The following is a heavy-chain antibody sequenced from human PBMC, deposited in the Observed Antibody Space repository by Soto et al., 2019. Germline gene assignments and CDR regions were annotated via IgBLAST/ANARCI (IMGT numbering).Heavy chain of an antibody. Sequence: SETLSLTCTVSGGSISSYYWSWIRQPPGKGLEWIGYIYYSGSTNYNPSLKSRVTISVDTSKNQFSLKLSSVAVADTAVYYGARDAYGDDFDYWGQGTLVTVSS. CDR2: IYYSGST. CDR1: GGSISSYY. V-gene: IGHV4-59*01. J-gene: IGHJ4*02. CDR3: ARDAYGDDFDY. D-gene: IGHD4-17*01.